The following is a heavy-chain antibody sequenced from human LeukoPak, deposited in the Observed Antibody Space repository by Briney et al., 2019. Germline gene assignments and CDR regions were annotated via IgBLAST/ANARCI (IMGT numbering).Heavy chain of an antibody. CDR2: IYYSGST. Sequence: KSSETLSLTCTVSGGSISSYYWSWIRQPPGKGLEWIGYIYYSGSTNYNPSLKSRVTISVDTSKNQFSLKLSSVTAADTAVYYCARTPKPYYYDSSGYYGFDYWGQGTLVTVSS. J-gene: IGHJ4*02. CDR3: ARTPKPYYYDSSGYYGFDY. V-gene: IGHV4-59*01. D-gene: IGHD3-22*01. CDR1: GGSISSYY.